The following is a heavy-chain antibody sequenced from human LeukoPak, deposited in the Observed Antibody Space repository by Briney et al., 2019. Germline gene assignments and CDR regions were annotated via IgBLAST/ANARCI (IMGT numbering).Heavy chain of an antibody. D-gene: IGHD3-16*01. CDR3: ARGGGLDV. Sequence: GGSLRLSCAASGFTFSSYWMNWARQAPGKGLEWVASINHNGNVNYYVDSVKGRFTISRDNARNSLYLQMSNLRAEDTAVYFCARGGGLDVWGQGATVTVSS. V-gene: IGHV3-7*03. J-gene: IGHJ6*02. CDR1: GFTFSSYW. CDR2: INHNGNVN.